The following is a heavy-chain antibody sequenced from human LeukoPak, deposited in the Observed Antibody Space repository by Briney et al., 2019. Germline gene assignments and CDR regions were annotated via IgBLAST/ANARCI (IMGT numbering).Heavy chain of an antibody. V-gene: IGHV4-39*01. CDR1: GGSFSSYY. CDR3: ARHVMVGYYYYGMDV. Sequence: SETLSLTCAVYGGSFSSYYWGWIRQPPGKGLEWIGSIYYSGSTYYNPSLKSRVTISVDTSKNQFSLKLSSVTAADTAVYYCARHVMVGYYYYGMDVWGQGTTVTVSS. J-gene: IGHJ6*02. CDR2: IYYSGST. D-gene: IGHD4/OR15-4a*01.